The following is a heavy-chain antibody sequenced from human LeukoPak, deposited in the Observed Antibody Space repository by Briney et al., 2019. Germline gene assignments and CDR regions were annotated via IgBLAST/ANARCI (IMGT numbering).Heavy chain of an antibody. D-gene: IGHD6-19*01. CDR1: GGSFSGYY. J-gene: IGHJ4*02. CDR3: ASKPVAGHFDY. CDR2: INHSGST. V-gene: IGHV4-34*01. Sequence: SETLSLTCAVYGGSFSGYYWSWIRQPPGKGLEWIGEINHSGSTNYNPSLKSRVTISVDTSKNLFSLKLSSVTAADTAVYYCASKPVAGHFDYWGQGTLVTVSS.